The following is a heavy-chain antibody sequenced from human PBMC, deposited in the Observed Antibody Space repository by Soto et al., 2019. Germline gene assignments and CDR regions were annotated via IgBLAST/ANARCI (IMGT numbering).Heavy chain of an antibody. V-gene: IGHV4-39*01. J-gene: IGHJ5*02. CDR1: GGSISSSSYY. Sequence: QLQLQESGPGLVKPSETLSLTCTVSGGSISSSSYYWGWIRQPPGKGLEWIGSIYYSGSTYYNPSLKSRVTISVDTSTNQFSLKLSSVTAADTAVYYGARHMTSSGWYFSYWFDPWGQGTLVTVSS. CDR3: ARHMTSSGWYFSYWFDP. D-gene: IGHD6-19*01. CDR2: IYYSGST.